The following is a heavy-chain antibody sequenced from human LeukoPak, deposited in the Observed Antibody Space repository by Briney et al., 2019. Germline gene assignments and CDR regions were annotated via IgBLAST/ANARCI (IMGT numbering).Heavy chain of an antibody. CDR1: RYDINSVYY. D-gene: IGHD3-10*01. CDR2: IYHSGST. CDR3: ARAGGYYGSGSFLDY. V-gene: IGHV4-38-2*02. Sequence: SETLSLTCTVSRYDINSVYYWGWIRQPPGKGLEWIWIIYHSGSTYYNASLKSLVTISMNTSRNKFSLNLNSVTAADTAVYYCARAGGYYGSGSFLDYWGQGLLVTVSS. J-gene: IGHJ4*02.